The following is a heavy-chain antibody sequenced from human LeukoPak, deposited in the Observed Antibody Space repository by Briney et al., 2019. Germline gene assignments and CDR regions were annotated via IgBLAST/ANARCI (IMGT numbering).Heavy chain of an antibody. CDR3: AKADTAMVSDAFNI. J-gene: IGHJ3*02. V-gene: IGHV3-30*18. CDR1: GFTFSSYG. Sequence: PGGSLRLSCAASGFTFSSYGMHWVRQAPGKGLEWGAVISYDGSNKYYADSVKGRFTISRDNSKNTLYLQMNSLRAEDTAVYYCAKADTAMVSDAFNIWGQGTMVTVSS. D-gene: IGHD5-18*01. CDR2: ISYDGSNK.